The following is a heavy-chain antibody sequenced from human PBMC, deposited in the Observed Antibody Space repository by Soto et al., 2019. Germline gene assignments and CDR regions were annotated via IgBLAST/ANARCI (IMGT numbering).Heavy chain of an antibody. CDR3: ARVRYDILTGHNYFDY. J-gene: IGHJ4*02. CDR2: ISAYNGNT. CDR1: GYTFTSYG. V-gene: IGHV1-18*01. Sequence: GASVKVSCKASGYTFTSYGISWVRQAPGQGLEWMGWISAYNGNTNYAQKLQGRVTMTTDTSTSTAYMELRSLRSDDTAVYYCARVRYDILTGHNYFDYWGQGTLVTVSS. D-gene: IGHD3-9*01.